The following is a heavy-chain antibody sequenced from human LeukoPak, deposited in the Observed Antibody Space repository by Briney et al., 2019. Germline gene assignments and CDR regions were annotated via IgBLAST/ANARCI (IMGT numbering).Heavy chain of an antibody. J-gene: IGHJ3*02. CDR1: SGSIRDYY. Sequence: NPSETLSLTCTVSSGSIRDYYWNWIRQSAGKGLEWIGHIYTSGSTNYNPSLKSRVSMSVDTSKNQFSLNLNSVTAADTAVYYCARDRGVTTGDVGAFDIWGQGTMVTVSS. CDR3: ARDRGVTTGDVGAFDI. CDR2: IYTSGST. D-gene: IGHD4-17*01. V-gene: IGHV4-4*07.